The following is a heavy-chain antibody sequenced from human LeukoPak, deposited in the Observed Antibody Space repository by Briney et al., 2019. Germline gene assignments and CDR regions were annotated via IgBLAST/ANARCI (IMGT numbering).Heavy chain of an antibody. CDR1: GGSISSGSYY. CDR3: ARTSYGSGEDFDY. D-gene: IGHD3-10*01. Sequence: PSETLSLTCTVSGGSISSGSYYWSWIRQPAGKGLEWIGRIYTSGSTNYNPSLKSRVTISVDTSKNQFSLKLSSVTAADTAVYYCARTSYGSGEDFDYWGQGTLVTVSS. J-gene: IGHJ4*02. CDR2: IYTSGST. V-gene: IGHV4-61*02.